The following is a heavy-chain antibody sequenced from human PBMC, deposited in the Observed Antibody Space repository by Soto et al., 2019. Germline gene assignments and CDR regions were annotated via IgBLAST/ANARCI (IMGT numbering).Heavy chain of an antibody. CDR3: VKDDGGYPSTAPH. CDR2: IRGRGDRT. CDR1: GLTISNYP. J-gene: IGHJ4*02. Sequence: EVQLLESGGGLVKPGGSLRLSCEASGLTISNYPMSWVRQAPGKGLEGVSGIRGRGDRTYYADSAKGRFTIPKDISRNSLSLQLDSLGVEDTAVYFCVKDDGGYPSTAPHWGQGTLVTVSS. D-gene: IGHD3-22*01. V-gene: IGHV3-23*01.